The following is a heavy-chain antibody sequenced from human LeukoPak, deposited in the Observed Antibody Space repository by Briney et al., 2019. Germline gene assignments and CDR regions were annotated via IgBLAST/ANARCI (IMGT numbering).Heavy chain of an antibody. V-gene: IGHV4-4*07. CDR1: GASMSSYY. CDR3: ARVTYDTGDYYRFDP. J-gene: IGHJ5*02. Sequence: SETLSLTCTVSGASMSSYYWTWIRQPAGKGLEYIGHIYSSERPNYNPSLKSRVTMSLDTSKNQFSLKLNSVTVADTAVYYCARVTYDTGDYYRFDPWGQGTLVTVSS. CDR2: IYSSERP. D-gene: IGHD3-22*01.